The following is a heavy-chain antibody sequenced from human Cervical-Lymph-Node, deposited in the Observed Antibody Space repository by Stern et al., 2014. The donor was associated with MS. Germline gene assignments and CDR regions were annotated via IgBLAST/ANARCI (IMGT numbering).Heavy chain of an antibody. CDR3: ARLVWYSSGWYRFDY. CDR2: INHSGST. V-gene: IGHV4-34*01. Sequence: QVQLQQWGAGLLKPSETLSLTCAVYGGSFSGYYWSWIRQPPGKGLEWIGEINHSGSTNYNPSLKSRVTISVDTSKNQFSLKLSSVTAADTAVYYCARLVWYSSGWYRFDYWGQGTLVTVSS. D-gene: IGHD6-19*01. J-gene: IGHJ4*02. CDR1: GGSFSGYY.